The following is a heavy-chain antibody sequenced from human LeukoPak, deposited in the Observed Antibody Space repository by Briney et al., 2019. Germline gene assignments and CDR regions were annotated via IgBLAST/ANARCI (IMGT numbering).Heavy chain of an antibody. CDR3: ARGGDETWIQQWFHFDH. CDR1: AYSISNGFY. V-gene: IGHV4-38-2*02. J-gene: IGHJ4*02. Sequence: SETLSLTCTVSAYSISNGFYWGWIRQPPGKGLEWIGSIYHSGSTYYNPSLKSRVTISVDTSKNQFSLKLSSVTAADTAVYYCARGGDETWIQQWFHFDHWGQGTLVTVSS. CDR2: IYHSGST. D-gene: IGHD5-18*01.